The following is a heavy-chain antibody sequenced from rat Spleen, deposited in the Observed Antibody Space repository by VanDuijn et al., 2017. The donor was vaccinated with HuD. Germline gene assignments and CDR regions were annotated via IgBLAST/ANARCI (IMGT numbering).Heavy chain of an antibody. CDR3: ATPMVIIGWFAF. J-gene: IGHJ3*01. D-gene: IGHD1-12*03. V-gene: IGHV5S10*01. CDR2: IIYDGFRT. CDR1: GFTFTDYN. Sequence: EVQLVESGGGLVQPGRSLKLSCAASGFTFTDYNMAWVRQAPKKGLEWVATIIYDGFRTYYRDSVKGRFTVSRDNAKNTLYLQKDSLRSEDTATYYCATPMVIIGWFAFWGQGTLVTVSS.